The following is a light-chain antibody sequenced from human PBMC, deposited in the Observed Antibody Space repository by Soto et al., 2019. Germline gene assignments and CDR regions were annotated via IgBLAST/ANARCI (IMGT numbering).Light chain of an antibody. CDR2: AAS. CDR1: QGFTNY. V-gene: IGKV1-27*01. Sequence: DFQMTQSPSSLSASVGDTVTLTCRASQGFTNYLARYQQKPGKAPKLPIYAASTLQSGVPPRFSGSGSGTHFTLTISSLQPEDAATYYCQKYNTAPYTFGQGTRLEI. J-gene: IGKJ5*01. CDR3: QKYNTAPYT.